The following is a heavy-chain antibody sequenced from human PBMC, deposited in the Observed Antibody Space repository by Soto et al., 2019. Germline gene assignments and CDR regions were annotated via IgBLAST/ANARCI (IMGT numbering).Heavy chain of an antibody. CDR3: AKWETTRACFDY. CDR1: GFTFSSYG. J-gene: IGHJ4*02. V-gene: IGHV3-30*18. Sequence: QVQLVESGGGVVQPGRSLRLSCAASGFTFSSYGMHWVRQAPGKGLEWVAVISYAGSNKYYADSVKGRFTISRDNSKNTLYLQMNSLRAEDTAVYYCAKWETTRACFDYWGQGTLVTVSS. CDR2: ISYAGSNK. D-gene: IGHD1-26*01.